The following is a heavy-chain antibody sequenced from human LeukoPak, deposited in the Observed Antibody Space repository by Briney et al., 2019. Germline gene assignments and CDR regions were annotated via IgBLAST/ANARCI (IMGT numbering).Heavy chain of an antibody. CDR1: GYTFTSYD. V-gene: IGHV1-8*01. D-gene: IGHD6-13*01. CDR2: MNPNSGNT. CDR3: ARGRIAAAGKIDY. J-gene: IGHJ4*02. Sequence: ASVKVSCKASGYTFTSYDINWVRRATGQGLEWMGWMNPNSGNTGYAQKFQGRVTMTRNTSISTAYMELSSLGSEDTAVYYCARGRIAAAGKIDYWGQGTLVTVSS.